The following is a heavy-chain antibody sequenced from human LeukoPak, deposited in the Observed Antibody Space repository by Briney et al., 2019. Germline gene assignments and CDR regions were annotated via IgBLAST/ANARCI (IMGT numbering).Heavy chain of an antibody. CDR3: ARDVWFGDYRWFDP. Sequence: GGSLRLSCAASGLTFSSYAMSWVRQAPGKGLEWVAVIRYDGSAYSYADSVKGRFTISRDNSKNTLYLQMSSLRAEDTAVYFCARDVWFGDYRWFDPWGQGTLVIVSS. J-gene: IGHJ5*02. V-gene: IGHV3-33*08. CDR1: GLTFSSYA. CDR2: IRYDGSAY. D-gene: IGHD3-10*01.